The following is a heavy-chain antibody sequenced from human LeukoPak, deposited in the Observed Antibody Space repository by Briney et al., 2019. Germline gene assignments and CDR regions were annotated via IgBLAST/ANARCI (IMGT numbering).Heavy chain of an antibody. V-gene: IGHV3-21*01. CDR3: ARDDAATARASGMDV. J-gene: IGHJ6*04. Sequence: PGGSLRLSCVASGFTFSSDSMNWVRQAPGKGLEWVSYISESSTYIYYAKSVKGRFTISRDNAKNSLYLQMNSLRGEDTAVYYCARDDAATARASGMDVWGKGTTVTASS. CDR1: GFTFSSDS. D-gene: IGHD6-6*01. CDR2: ISESSTYI.